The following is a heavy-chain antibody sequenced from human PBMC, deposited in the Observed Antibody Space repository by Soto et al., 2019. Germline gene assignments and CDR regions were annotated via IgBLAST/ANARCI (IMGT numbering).Heavy chain of an antibody. CDR1: GFTFSSYW. J-gene: IGHJ4*02. Sequence: EVQLVESGGGLVQPGGSLRLSCATSGFTFSSYWMTWVRQAPGKGLEWVANIKEDGSVKYYVDSVKGRFTISRDNAKNSLYLQMNSRRAEDTAVYYCVRDATRGGDFDFWGQGTLITVSS. D-gene: IGHD1-1*01. CDR3: VRDATRGGDFDF. CDR2: IKEDGSVK. V-gene: IGHV3-7*01.